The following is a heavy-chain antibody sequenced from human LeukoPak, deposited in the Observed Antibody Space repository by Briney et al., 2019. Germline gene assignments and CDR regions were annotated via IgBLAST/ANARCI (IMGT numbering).Heavy chain of an antibody. CDR3: ARGQRAAAGFDS. V-gene: IGHV3-53*01. CDR1: GFTVSNNY. D-gene: IGHD6-13*01. CDR2: SYSGGST. Sequence: GGSLRLSCAASGFTVSNNYMNWVRQAPGKGLEWVSVSYSGGSTYYADSVQGRLTISRDNSKNTLYLQMNSLRAEDTAVYYCARGQRAAAGFDSWGQGTLVTVSS. J-gene: IGHJ4*02.